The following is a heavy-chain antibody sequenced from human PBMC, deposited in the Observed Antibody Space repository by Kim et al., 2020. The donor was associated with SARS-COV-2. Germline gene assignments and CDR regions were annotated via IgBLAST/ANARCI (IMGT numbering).Heavy chain of an antibody. Sequence: YRGGSTYYANSVKGRFTISRDNSKTTLYLQINSLRAEDTAVYYCARTSSYWGQGTLVTVSS. CDR2: YRGGST. J-gene: IGHJ4*02. D-gene: IGHD3-16*02. V-gene: IGHV3-66*01. CDR3: ARTSSY.